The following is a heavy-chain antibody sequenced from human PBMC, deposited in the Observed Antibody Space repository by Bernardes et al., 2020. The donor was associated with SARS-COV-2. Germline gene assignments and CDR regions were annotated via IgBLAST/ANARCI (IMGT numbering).Heavy chain of an antibody. D-gene: IGHD3-9*01. CDR2: INHSGST. Sequence: SETLSLTCAVYGGSFSGYYWSWIRQPPGKGLEWIGEINHSGSTNYNPSLKSRVTISVDTSKNQFSLKLSSVTAADTAVYYCARRGLNYDILTGYTGGWFDPWGQGTLVTVSS. V-gene: IGHV4-34*01. J-gene: IGHJ5*02. CDR1: GGSFSGYY. CDR3: ARRGLNYDILTGYTGGWFDP.